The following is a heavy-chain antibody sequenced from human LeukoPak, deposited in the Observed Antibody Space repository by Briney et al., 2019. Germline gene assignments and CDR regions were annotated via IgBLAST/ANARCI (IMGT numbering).Heavy chain of an antibody. V-gene: IGHV4-30-4*01. J-gene: IGHJ4*02. CDR2: IYYSGST. CDR1: GGSISSGDYY. CDR3: ARERYYGSGSYNDY. D-gene: IGHD3-10*01. Sequence: PSETLSLTCTVSGGSISSGDYYWSWIRQPPGKGLEWIGYIYYSGSTYYNPSLKSRVTISVDTSKNQFSLKLSSVTAADTAVYYCARERYYGSGSYNDYWGQGTLVTVSS.